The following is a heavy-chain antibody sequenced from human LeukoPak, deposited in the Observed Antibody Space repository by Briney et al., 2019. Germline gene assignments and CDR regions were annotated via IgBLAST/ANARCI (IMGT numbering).Heavy chain of an antibody. Sequence: PGGSLRLSCAASGFTFRSYAMSWARQAPGKGLEWVSSLTGSGGSTYYADSVKGRFIISRDNPKNTLYLQMNSLRAEDTAVYYCASASYSGYYYMDVWGKGTTATVSS. D-gene: IGHD2-15*01. V-gene: IGHV3-23*01. CDR2: LTGSGGST. CDR1: GFTFRSYA. J-gene: IGHJ6*03. CDR3: ASASYSGYYYMDV.